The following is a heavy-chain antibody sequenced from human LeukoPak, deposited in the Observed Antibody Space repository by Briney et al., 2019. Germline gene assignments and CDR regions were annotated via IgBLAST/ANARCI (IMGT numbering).Heavy chain of an antibody. CDR3: ARIVLMVYAHHDAFDI. D-gene: IGHD2-8*01. CDR2: IKQDGSEK. CDR1: GFTFSNYW. Sequence: GGSLRLSCAASGFTFSNYWMSWVRQAPGKGLEWVANIKQDGSEKFYVDSVKGRFTISRDNAKKSLYLQMNSLRVEDTAVYYCARIVLMVYAHHDAFDIWGQGTMVTVSS. J-gene: IGHJ3*02. V-gene: IGHV3-7*01.